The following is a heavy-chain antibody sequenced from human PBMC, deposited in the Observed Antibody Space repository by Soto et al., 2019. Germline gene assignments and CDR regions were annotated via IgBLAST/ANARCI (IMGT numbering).Heavy chain of an antibody. J-gene: IGHJ4*02. V-gene: IGHV3-23*01. CDR1: GFTFSSYA. Sequence: PGGSLRLSCAASGFTFSSYAMSWVRQAPGKGLEWVPAISGSGGSTYYADSVKGRFTISRDNSKNTLYLQMNSLRAEDTAVYYCAKDLLRITMIVVVITPFYFDYWGQGTLVTVSS. CDR3: AKDLLRITMIVVVITPFYFDY. D-gene: IGHD3-22*01. CDR2: ISGSGGST.